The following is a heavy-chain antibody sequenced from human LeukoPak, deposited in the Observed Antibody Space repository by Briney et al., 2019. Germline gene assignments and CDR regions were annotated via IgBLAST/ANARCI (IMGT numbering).Heavy chain of an antibody. D-gene: IGHD3-22*01. J-gene: IGHJ4*02. CDR1: RFSFGDYN. Sequence: GGSLRLSCEASRFSFGDYNMHWVRQAPGKGLEWVSLISRNGAATKYADSVRGRFTISRDNAKNSLFLQMNSLRAEDTAVYYCVRGYIDNLGYSPRSSFDTRGQGTLVTVSS. V-gene: IGHV3-43*01. CDR3: VRGYIDNLGYSPRSSFDT. CDR2: ISRNGAAT.